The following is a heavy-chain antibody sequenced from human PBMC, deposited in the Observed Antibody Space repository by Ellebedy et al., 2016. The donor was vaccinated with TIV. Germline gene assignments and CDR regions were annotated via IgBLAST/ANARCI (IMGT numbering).Heavy chain of an antibody. D-gene: IGHD3-10*01. J-gene: IGHJ3*02. CDR3: ARGRDLLWYPDAFDI. CDR2: ISSNGGST. Sequence: SXXASGGTFSSYAMHWVRQAPGKGLEYVSAISSNGGSTYYANSVKGRFTISRDNSKNTLYLQMGSLRAEDMAVYYCARGRDLLWYPDAFDIWGQGTMVTVSS. V-gene: IGHV3-64*01. CDR1: GGTFSSYA.